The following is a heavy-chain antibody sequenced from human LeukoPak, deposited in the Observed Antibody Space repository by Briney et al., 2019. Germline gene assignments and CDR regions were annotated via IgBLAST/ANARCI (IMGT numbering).Heavy chain of an antibody. CDR1: GGTFISYA. CDR2: IIPIFGTA. V-gene: IGHV1-69*06. D-gene: IGHD4-17*01. J-gene: IGHJ3*02. Sequence: GASVKVSCKASGGTFISYAISWVRQAPGQGLEWMGGIIPIFGTANYAQKFQGRVTITADKSTSTAYMELSSLRSEDTAVYYCARGRENYGDYVDAFDIWGQGTMVTVSS. CDR3: ARGRENYGDYVDAFDI.